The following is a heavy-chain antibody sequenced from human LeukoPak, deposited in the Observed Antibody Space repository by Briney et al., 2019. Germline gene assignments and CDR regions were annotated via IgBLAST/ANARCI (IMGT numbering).Heavy chain of an antibody. CDR1: GGSISSYY. D-gene: IGHD6-13*01. CDR3: ARHVLAAAENWFDP. CDR2: IYYSGST. V-gene: IGHV4-59*01. J-gene: IGHJ5*02. Sequence: SETLSLTCTVSGGSISSYYWSWIRQPPGKGLEWIGYIYYSGSTNYNPSLKSRVTVSVDTSKNQFSLKLSSVTAADTAVYYCARHVLAAAENWFDPWGQGTLVTVSS.